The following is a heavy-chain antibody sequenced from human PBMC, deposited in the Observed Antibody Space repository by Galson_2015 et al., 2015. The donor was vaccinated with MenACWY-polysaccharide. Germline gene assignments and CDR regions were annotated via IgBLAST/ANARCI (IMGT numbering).Heavy chain of an antibody. V-gene: IGHV5-51*03. CDR1: GYSFTSYW. CDR3: ARITGGEYFQY. J-gene: IGHJ1*01. D-gene: IGHD3-10*01. CDR2: IYPGGSDA. Sequence: QSGAEVKKPGESLKISCKGLGYSFTSYWIGWVRQMPGKGLEWMGIIYPGGSDARFSPSFQGQVTMSVDKSISTAYLQWNRLKASDTAIYYCARITGGEYFQYWGQGALVTV.